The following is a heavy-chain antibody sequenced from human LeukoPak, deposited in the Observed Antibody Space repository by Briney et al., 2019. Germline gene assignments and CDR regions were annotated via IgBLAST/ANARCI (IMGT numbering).Heavy chain of an antibody. D-gene: IGHD2-2*01. Sequence: SETLSLTCTVSGGSISSYYWSWIRQPPGKGLEWIGSIYYSGSTYYNPSLKSRVTISVDTSKNQFSLKLSSVTAADTAVYYCARHPTSNKYCSSTSCYYWYFDLWGRGTLVTVSS. CDR2: IYYSGST. CDR3: ARHPTSNKYCSSTSCYYWYFDL. J-gene: IGHJ2*01. V-gene: IGHV4-39*01. CDR1: GGSISSYY.